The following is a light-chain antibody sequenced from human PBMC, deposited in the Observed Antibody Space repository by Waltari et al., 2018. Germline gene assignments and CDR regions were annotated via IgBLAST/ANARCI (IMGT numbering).Light chain of an antibody. CDR1: SSDFGGYDF. CDR2: EVT. J-gene: IGLJ1*01. CDR3: ASYTTTTTVI. Sequence: QSALTQPASVSGSPGQSITISCTGTSSDFGGYDFVSWYQQHPGKVPKLIIYEVTNRPSGVSNRISGSKSGNTASLTISGLQAEDEADYYCASYTTTTTVIFGSGTKVTVL. V-gene: IGLV2-14*01.